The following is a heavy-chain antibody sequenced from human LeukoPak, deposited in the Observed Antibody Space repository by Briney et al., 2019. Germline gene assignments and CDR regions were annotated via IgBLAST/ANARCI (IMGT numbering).Heavy chain of an antibody. V-gene: IGHV3-11*04. CDR1: GFTFSDYY. D-gene: IGHD6-19*01. J-gene: IGHJ4*02. CDR3: AREKQWLARFDY. CDR2: ISSSGSTI. Sequence: SGGSLRLSCAASGFTFSDYYMSWIRQAPGKGLGWVSYISSSGSTIYYADSVKGRFTISRDNAKNSLYLQMNSLRAEDTAVYYCAREKQWLARFDYWGQGTLVTVSS.